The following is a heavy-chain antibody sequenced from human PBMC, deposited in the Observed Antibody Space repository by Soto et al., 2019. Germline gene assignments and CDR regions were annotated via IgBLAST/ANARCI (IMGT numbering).Heavy chain of an antibody. CDR2: IFYSGST. CDR3: ARADQYDRGLRR. D-gene: IGHD3-22*01. V-gene: IGHV4-31*03. CDR1: GGSIRSGGYS. J-gene: IGHJ2*01. Sequence: QVQLQESGPGLVKPSQTLSLTCTVSGGSIRSGGYSWNWIRQHPGKGLEWIGYIFYSGSTYYKPSLESRVIKSVDTSKNQCALRLSSVTAAVTAVYYGARADQYDRGLRRWGRGTPVTVSS.